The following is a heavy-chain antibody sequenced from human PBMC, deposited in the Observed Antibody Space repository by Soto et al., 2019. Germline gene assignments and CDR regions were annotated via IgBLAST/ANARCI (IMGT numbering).Heavy chain of an antibody. CDR2: ISASGVST. J-gene: IGHJ4*02. CDR1: GFIFNNYA. CDR3: PKVPLRPYSFDY. D-gene: IGHD4-17*01. Sequence: EVQLLDSGGGLAKPGGSLRVSCAASGFIFNNYAMNWVRQAPGEGLQWVAGISASGVSTYYADSVKGRFIISRDNSKNNLFLQKNSLNAEDTAIYYCPKVPLRPYSFDYWGLGTLVTVSS. V-gene: IGHV3-23*01.